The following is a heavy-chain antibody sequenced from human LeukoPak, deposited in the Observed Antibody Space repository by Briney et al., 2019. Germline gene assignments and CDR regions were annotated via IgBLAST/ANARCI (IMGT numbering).Heavy chain of an antibody. J-gene: IGHJ4*02. V-gene: IGHV1-46*01. CDR2: INPSGGST. Sequence: GASVKVSCKASGGTFSSYAISWVRQAPGQGLEWMGIINPSGGSTSYAQKFQGRVTMTRDMSTSTVYMELSSLRSEGTAVYYCARGDSGSYSYFDYWGQGTLVTVSS. CDR3: ARGDSGSYSYFDY. D-gene: IGHD1-26*01. CDR1: GGTFSSYA.